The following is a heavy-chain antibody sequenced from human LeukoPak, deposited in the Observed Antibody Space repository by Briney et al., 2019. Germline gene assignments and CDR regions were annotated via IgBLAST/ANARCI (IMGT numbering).Heavy chain of an antibody. CDR3: ARGVDYYDSSYYFDY. Sequence: PSETLSLTCTVSGGSISSYYWSWIRQPPGKGLEWIGYIYYSGSTNYRPSLKSRVTISVDTSKNQFSLRPTSVTAADTAVYYCARGVDYYDSSYYFDYWGQGTLVTVSS. J-gene: IGHJ4*02. CDR2: IYYSGST. D-gene: IGHD3-22*01. V-gene: IGHV4-59*01. CDR1: GGSISSYY.